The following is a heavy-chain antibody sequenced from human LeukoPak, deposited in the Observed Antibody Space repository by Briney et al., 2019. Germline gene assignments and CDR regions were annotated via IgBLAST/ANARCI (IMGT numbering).Heavy chain of an antibody. V-gene: IGHV3-23*01. J-gene: IGHJ4*02. D-gene: IGHD6-19*01. CDR2: ISGSGGST. Sequence: PGGPLRLSCAASGFTFTNAWMSWVRQAPGKGLEWVSAISGSGGSTYYADSVKGRFTISRDNSKNTLYLQMNSLRAEDTAVYYCATGGAVADFDYWGQGTLVTVSS. CDR1: GFTFTNAW. CDR3: ATGGAVADFDY.